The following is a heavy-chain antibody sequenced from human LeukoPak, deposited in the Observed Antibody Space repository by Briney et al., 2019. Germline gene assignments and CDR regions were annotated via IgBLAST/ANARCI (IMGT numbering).Heavy chain of an antibody. Sequence: ASVKVSCKASGYTFTSYDISWVRQAPGQGLEWMGWISAYNGNTNYAQKLQGRVTMTTDTSTSIAYMELRSLRSDDTAVYYCARDGGPLTVTNDYYCYGMDVWGQGTTVTVSS. J-gene: IGHJ6*02. D-gene: IGHD4-17*01. CDR2: ISAYNGNT. CDR1: GYTFTSYD. CDR3: ARDGGPLTVTNDYYCYGMDV. V-gene: IGHV1-18*01.